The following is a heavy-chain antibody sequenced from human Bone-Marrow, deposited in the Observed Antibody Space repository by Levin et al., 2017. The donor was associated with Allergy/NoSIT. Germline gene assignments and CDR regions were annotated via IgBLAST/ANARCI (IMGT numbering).Heavy chain of an antibody. V-gene: IGHV1-46*01. Sequence: ASVKVSCKASGYPFTTYYIHWVRQAPGQGLRWMGIINPSNGRTTYAQTFQGRLSMTSDTSTGTVDMELTSLTSDDTAVYYCARGRPKRETYYFYGMDFWGQGTTVTVS. J-gene: IGHJ6*02. CDR2: INPSNGRT. D-gene: IGHD1-1*01. CDR1: GYPFTTYY. CDR3: ARGRPKRETYYFYGMDF.